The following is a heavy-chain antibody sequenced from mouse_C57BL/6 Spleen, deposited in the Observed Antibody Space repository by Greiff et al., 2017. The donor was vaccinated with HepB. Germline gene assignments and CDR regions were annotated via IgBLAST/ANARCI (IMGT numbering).Heavy chain of an antibody. CDR1: GYTFTEYT. J-gene: IGHJ2*01. CDR3: AGNEDGPLSNYLDY. CDR2: FYPGSGSI. V-gene: IGHV1-62-2*01. Sequence: VQLQQSGAELVKPGASVKLSCKASGYTFTEYTIHWVKQRSGQGLEWIGWFYPGSGSIKYNEKFKDKATLTADKSSRTVYMELSRSTSEDSAVDFYAGNEDGPLSNYLDYGGQGTTLTVSS.